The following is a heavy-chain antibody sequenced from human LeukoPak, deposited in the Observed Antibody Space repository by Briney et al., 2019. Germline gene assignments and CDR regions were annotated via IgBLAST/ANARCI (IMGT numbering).Heavy chain of an antibody. Sequence: ASVKVSCKASGGTFSSYAISWVRQAPGQGLEWMGWISAYNGNTNYAQKLQGRVTMTTDTSTSTAYMELRSLRSDDTAVYYCARDRNPYYYDSSGYYYYGMDVWGQGTTVTVSS. J-gene: IGHJ6*02. CDR2: ISAYNGNT. V-gene: IGHV1-18*01. CDR1: GGTFSSYA. CDR3: ARDRNPYYYDSSGYYYYGMDV. D-gene: IGHD3-22*01.